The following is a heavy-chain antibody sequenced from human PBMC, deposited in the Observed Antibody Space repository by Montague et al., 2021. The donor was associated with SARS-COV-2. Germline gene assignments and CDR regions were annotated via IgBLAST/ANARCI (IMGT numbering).Heavy chain of an antibody. CDR1: GGSISSTSFF. V-gene: IGHV4-39*01. CDR2: MYSSGTT. J-gene: IGHJ4*02. CDR3: ARSTSGWFIY. D-gene: IGHD6-19*01. Sequence: SETLSLTCSVSGGSISSTSFFWAWIRQPPGKRLEWVGSMYSSGTTYYNPSLKSRVTISGDTSRNQLFVRLSSVTAADTAVYYCARSTSGWFIYWGQGTLVTVSS.